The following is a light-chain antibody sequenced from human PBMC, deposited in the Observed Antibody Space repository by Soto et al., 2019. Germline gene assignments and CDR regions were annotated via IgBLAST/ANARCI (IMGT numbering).Light chain of an antibody. J-gene: IGLJ2*01. V-gene: IGLV2-14*01. Sequence: QSVLTQPASVSGSPGQSITISCTGTSNDVGSYNYVSWYQQHPGKAPKLMIFEVTNRPSGVSNRFSGSKSGNTAYLTISGLQAEDEATYDCSSYTSSNTLDVVFGGGTKLTVL. CDR2: EVT. CDR1: SNDVGSYNY. CDR3: SSYTSSNTLDVV.